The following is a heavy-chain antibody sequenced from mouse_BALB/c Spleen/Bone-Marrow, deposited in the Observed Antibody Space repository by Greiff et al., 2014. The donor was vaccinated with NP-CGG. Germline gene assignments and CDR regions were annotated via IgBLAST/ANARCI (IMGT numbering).Heavy chain of an antibody. CDR3: AITTVVNAMDY. CDR1: GYSITSGYT. J-gene: IGHJ4*01. D-gene: IGHD1-1*01. V-gene: IGHV3-1*02. CDR2: IHYGGTT. Sequence: EVQLQQSGPDLVKPSQSLSLTCTVTGYSITSGYTWHWIRQFPGNTLEWMGYIHYGGTTNYNPSLKSRISITRDTSKNQFFQQLNSVTTEDTATYYCAITTVVNAMDYWGQGTSVTVSS.